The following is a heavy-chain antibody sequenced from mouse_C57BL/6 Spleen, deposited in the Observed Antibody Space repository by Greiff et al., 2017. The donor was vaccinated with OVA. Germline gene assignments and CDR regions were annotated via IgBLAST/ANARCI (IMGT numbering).Heavy chain of an antibody. CDR3: ARSDGQADAMDY. Sequence: VQLQESGAGLVRPGTSVKVSCEASGYAFTNYLIAWVQQTPGQGLEWVGVISPGGGGTYYPEKVKGKATLTADNASSTAYLQLSSLTSEDSAVYFCARSDGQADAMDYWGQGTSVTVSS. CDR2: ISPGGGGT. J-gene: IGHJ4*01. V-gene: IGHV1-54*01. CDR1: GYAFTNYL. D-gene: IGHD2-3*01.